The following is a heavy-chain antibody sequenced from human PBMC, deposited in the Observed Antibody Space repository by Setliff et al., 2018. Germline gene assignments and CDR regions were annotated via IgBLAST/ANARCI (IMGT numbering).Heavy chain of an antibody. CDR2: IHHSGST. Sequence: SETLSLTCAVYGGSLSDYYWSRIRQPPGKGLEWIGEIHHSGSTNYNPSLKSRVTISVDTSKNQFSLKLSSVTAADTAVYYCARTFYYDVSDYSGDAFDIWGQGTLVTVSS. CDR3: ARTFYYDVSDYSGDAFDI. V-gene: IGHV4-34*01. CDR1: GGSLSDYY. J-gene: IGHJ3*02. D-gene: IGHD3-22*01.